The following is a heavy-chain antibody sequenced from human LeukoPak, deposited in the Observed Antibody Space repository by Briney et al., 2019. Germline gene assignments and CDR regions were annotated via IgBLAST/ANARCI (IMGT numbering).Heavy chain of an antibody. CDR3: ARGIGAFDI. J-gene: IGHJ3*02. CDR2: TYYRSKWSN. Sequence: SQTLSLTCALPGDSVSSNSAAWSWIRQSPSRGIGWLARTYYRSKWSNDYAVSVKSRITMNPDTSKNQFSLQLNSVTPEDTAVYYCARGIGAFDIWGQGTMVTVSS. CDR1: GDSVSSNSAA. D-gene: IGHD3-10*01. V-gene: IGHV6-1*01.